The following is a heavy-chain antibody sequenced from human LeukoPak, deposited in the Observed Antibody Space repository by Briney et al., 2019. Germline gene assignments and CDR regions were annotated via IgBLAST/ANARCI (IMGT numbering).Heavy chain of an antibody. CDR2: INPKSGAT. J-gene: IGHJ6*02. D-gene: IGHD1-26*01. V-gene: IGHV1-2*02. Sequence: ASVKVSCKASGYTFTGYYLHWVRQAPGQGLEWMGWINPKSGATNYAQKFQGRVTMTRDTSISTAYMELSRLRSDDTAVYYCARAPWEDPLYYYYYGMDVWGQGTTVTVSS. CDR3: ARAPWEDPLYYYYYGMDV. CDR1: GYTFTGYY.